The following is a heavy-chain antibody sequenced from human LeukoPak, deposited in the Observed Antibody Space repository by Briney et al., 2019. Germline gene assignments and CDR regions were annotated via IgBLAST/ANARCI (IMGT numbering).Heavy chain of an antibody. J-gene: IGHJ6*02. Sequence: PGGSLRLSCTAYGFIFGDHAMSWVRQAPGKGLDWVGFIRSKAYGGTTEYAASVKGRFTISRDDSKSIAYLQMNSLETEDTALYYCTRGPILLWMHNGMDVWGQGTTVTVSS. V-gene: IGHV3-49*04. CDR2: IRSKAYGGTT. CDR3: TRGPILLWMHNGMDV. D-gene: IGHD2-2*01. CDR1: GFIFGDHA.